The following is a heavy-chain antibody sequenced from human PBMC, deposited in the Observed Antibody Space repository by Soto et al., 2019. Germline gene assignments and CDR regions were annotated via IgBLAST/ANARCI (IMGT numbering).Heavy chain of an antibody. J-gene: IGHJ6*02. Sequence: QVQLVQSVAEVKKPGSSVTVSCKASGGTFSSYAISWVRQAPGQGLEWMGRIIPFIGTANYAQKFQGRVTITADESTSTAYMELTSLRSEDTAVYYCARVVMTTVPASYYYGIDVWGQGTTVTVSS. V-gene: IGHV1-69*18. CDR3: ARVVMTTVPASYYYGIDV. CDR2: IIPFIGTA. CDR1: GGTFSSYA. D-gene: IGHD4-4*01.